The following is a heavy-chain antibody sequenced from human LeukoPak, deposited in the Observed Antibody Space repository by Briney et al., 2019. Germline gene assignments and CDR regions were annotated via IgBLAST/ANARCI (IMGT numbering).Heavy chain of an antibody. V-gene: IGHV4-59*01. J-gene: IGHJ4*02. CDR1: GGSISNYY. Sequence: KPSETLSLTCTVSGGSISNYYWSWIRQSPGKGVEWIGNVYYSGSTNYNPSLKSRVTISVDTSKNQFSLRLNSVTAADTAVYYCARDHPMGAKFDYWGQGTLVTVSS. D-gene: IGHD4/OR15-4a*01. CDR3: ARDHPMGAKFDY. CDR2: VYYSGST.